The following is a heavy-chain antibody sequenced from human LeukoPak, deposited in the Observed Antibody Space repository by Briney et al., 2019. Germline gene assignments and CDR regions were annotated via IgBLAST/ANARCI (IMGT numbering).Heavy chain of an antibody. CDR2: IRYDGSNK. CDR3: AAPGVPAATYYFDY. J-gene: IGHJ4*02. V-gene: IGHV3-30*02. Sequence: GGSLRLACAASGFTFSTYGMHWVDQAPGKGLEWVAFIRYDGSNKYYADSVKGRFTISRDNSKNTVYLQMNSLRAEDTAVYYCAAPGVPAATYYFDYWGQGTLVTVSS. D-gene: IGHD2-2*01. CDR1: GFTFSTYG.